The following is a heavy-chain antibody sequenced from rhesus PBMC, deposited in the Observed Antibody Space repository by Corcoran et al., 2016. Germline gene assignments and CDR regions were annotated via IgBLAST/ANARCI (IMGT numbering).Heavy chain of an antibody. Sequence: QVNLQQWGEGLVKPSETLSLTCAVYGGSISGYSYWTWIRQPPGKGLEWSGFIHGNSTNTNYSPSLKNRVTISKETAKNQVSRRLTSVTAADTAVYYCVRDLSNRFDVWGPGVLVTVSS. D-gene: IGHD4-23*01. CDR3: VRDLSNRFDV. CDR2: IHGNSTNT. CDR1: GGSISGYSY. V-gene: IGHV4-73*01. J-gene: IGHJ5-1*01.